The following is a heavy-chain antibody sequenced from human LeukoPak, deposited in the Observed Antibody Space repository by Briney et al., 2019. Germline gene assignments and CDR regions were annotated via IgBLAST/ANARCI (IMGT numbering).Heavy chain of an antibody. CDR2: ISSSSSYI. CDR3: AKDRPPHIVVVIDSDAFDI. J-gene: IGHJ3*02. V-gene: IGHV3-21*01. Sequence: PGGSLRLSXAASGFTFSSYSMNWVRQAPGKGLEWVSSISSSSSYIYYADSVKGRFTISRDNAKNSLYLQMNSLRAEDTAVYYCAKDRPPHIVVVIDSDAFDIWGLGTMVTVSS. D-gene: IGHD2-21*01. CDR1: GFTFSSYS.